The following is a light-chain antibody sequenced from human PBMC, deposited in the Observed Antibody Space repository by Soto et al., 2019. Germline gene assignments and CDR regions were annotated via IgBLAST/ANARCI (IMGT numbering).Light chain of an antibody. Sequence: QSALTQPASVSGSPGQSITISCTGTSGDVGGYNYVSWYQQYPGKAPKLVIYDVSDRPSGVSNRFAGSKSGNTASLTISGLQAEDDAHYYCSSSTSISTFVFRTGTKVTVL. V-gene: IGLV2-14*01. J-gene: IGLJ1*01. CDR2: DVS. CDR3: SSSTSISTFV. CDR1: SGDVGGYNY.